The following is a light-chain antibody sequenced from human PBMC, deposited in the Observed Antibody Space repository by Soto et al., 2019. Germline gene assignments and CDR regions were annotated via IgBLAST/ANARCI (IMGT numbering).Light chain of an antibody. Sequence: DIQMTQSPSTLSASVGDRVIITCRASQSISTWLAWYQQKPGKAPKLLIYKASALESGVPSRFSGSGYGTEFTLTISSLQPDDFATYYCQQYSTYSLFGPGTKVDIK. CDR1: QSISTW. J-gene: IGKJ3*01. CDR3: QQYSTYSL. V-gene: IGKV1-5*03. CDR2: KAS.